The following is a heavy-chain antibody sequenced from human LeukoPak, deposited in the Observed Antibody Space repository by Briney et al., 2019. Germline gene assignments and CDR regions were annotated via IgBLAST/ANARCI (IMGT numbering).Heavy chain of an antibody. J-gene: IGHJ4*02. CDR3: ARSGYCSGGSCHQPFDY. CDR1: GGSFSGYY. Sequence: PSETLSLTCAVYGGSFSGYYWSWIRQPPGKGLEWIGEINHSGSINYNPSLKSRVTISVDTSKNQFSLKLSSVTAADTAVYYCARSGYCSGGSCHQPFDYWGQGTLVTVSS. D-gene: IGHD2-15*01. V-gene: IGHV4-34*01. CDR2: INHSGSI.